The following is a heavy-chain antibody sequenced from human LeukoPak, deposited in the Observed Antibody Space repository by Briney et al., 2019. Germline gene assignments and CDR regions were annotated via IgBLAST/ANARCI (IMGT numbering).Heavy chain of an antibody. D-gene: IGHD2-2*01. J-gene: IGHJ3*01. CDR1: GGAPSSYY. CDR3: ATGYCGSSCRGYCDAFDV. V-gene: IGHV4-59*10. Sequence: PSGTLCLSCAVSGGAPSSYYCSWVRQPPGKGLEWIGRIYTSGSTNYNPSLKSRVTMSVDTSKNQFSLKLSSVTAADTAVYYCATGYCGSSCRGYCDAFDVWGQGTMVTVSS. CDR2: IYTSGST.